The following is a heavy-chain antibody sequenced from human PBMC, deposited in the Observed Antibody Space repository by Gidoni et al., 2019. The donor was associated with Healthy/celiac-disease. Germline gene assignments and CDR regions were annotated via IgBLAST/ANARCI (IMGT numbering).Heavy chain of an antibody. CDR2: IRGSGGST. CDR3: AKEGHCSGGSCYYFDY. V-gene: IGHV3-23*01. CDR1: GFTFSSYA. Sequence: EVQLLESGGGLVQPGGSLRLSCAASGFTFSSYAMSWVRQAPGKGLEWVSAIRGSGGSTYYADSVKGRFTISRDNSKNTLYLQMNSLRAEDTAVYYCAKEGHCSGGSCYYFDYWGQGTLVTVSS. J-gene: IGHJ4*02. D-gene: IGHD2-15*01.